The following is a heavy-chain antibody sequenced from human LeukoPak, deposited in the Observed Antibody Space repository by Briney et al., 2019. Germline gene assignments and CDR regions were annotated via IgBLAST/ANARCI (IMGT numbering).Heavy chain of an antibody. Sequence: PGGSLRLSCAASGFTFSSYWMSWVRQAPGKGLEWVANIKQDGSEKYYVDSVKGRFTMSRDNAKNSLYLQMNSLRAEDTAGYYCARSGSLYDFWSGYYPSPFDYWGQGTLVTVAS. V-gene: IGHV3-7*01. D-gene: IGHD3-3*01. CDR2: IKQDGSEK. J-gene: IGHJ4*02. CDR1: GFTFSSYW. CDR3: ARSGSLYDFWSGYYPSPFDY.